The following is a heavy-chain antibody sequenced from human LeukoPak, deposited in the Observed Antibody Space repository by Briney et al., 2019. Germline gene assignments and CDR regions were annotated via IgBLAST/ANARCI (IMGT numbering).Heavy chain of an antibody. CDR1: GFTFGSSA. D-gene: IGHD3-10*01. Sequence: GGSLRLSCAASGFTFGSSAMSWVRQAPGKGLVWVSRINSDGSTTMYADSVKGRFTISRDNAKNTVYLQMNSLRAEDTAVYYCASNPGGGYFDYWGQGALVTASS. J-gene: IGHJ4*02. CDR3: ASNPGGGYFDY. V-gene: IGHV3-74*03. CDR2: INSDGSTT.